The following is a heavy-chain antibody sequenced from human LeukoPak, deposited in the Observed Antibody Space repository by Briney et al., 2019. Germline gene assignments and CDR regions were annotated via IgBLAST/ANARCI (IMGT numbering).Heavy chain of an antibody. CDR1: GFTFSSYN. J-gene: IGHJ5*02. CDR2: ISSSSNSI. D-gene: IGHD3-3*01. CDR3: ARDRSGDDDFWSGYTNYFDP. V-gene: IGHV3-48*01. Sequence: QPGGSLRLSCAASGFTFSSYNMNWVRQAPGKGLEWVSYISSSSNSIYYAGSVKGRFTISRDNAKNSLYLQMHSLRAEDTAVYYCARDRSGDDDFWSGYTNYFDPWGQGTLVTVSS.